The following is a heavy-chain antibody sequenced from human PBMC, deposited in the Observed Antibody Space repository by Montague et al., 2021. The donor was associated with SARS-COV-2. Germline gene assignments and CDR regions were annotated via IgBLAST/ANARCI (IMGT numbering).Heavy chain of an antibody. CDR1: GGSFTGYY. D-gene: IGHD3/OR15-3a*01. Sequence: SETLSLTCAVSGGSFTGYYWNWIRQPPGKGLEWIGEIYHSGSTNYNPSLKSRVTMSVDTSKNQFSLKLTSVTAAATAVYYCARGARQGYGFRLGSFDSWGQGTLVTVSS. J-gene: IGHJ4*02. CDR2: IYHSGST. CDR3: ARGARQGYGFRLGSFDS. V-gene: IGHV4-34*01.